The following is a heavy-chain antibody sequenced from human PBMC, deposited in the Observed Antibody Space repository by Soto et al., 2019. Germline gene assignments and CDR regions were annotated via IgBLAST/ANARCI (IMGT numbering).Heavy chain of an antibody. J-gene: IGHJ5*02. D-gene: IGHD3-10*01. CDR3: AGRPFGETVNCFDP. Sequence: TSETLSLTCAVYGQSFSRYYWIWTREPPEKGLEWVGEINHSGSTTYTPSLKSRVTISVDTSKNQFSLKLSSVTAADTAVYYCAGRPFGETVNCFDPWGQGTLVTVSS. CDR2: INHSGST. V-gene: IGHV4-34*01. CDR1: GQSFSRYY.